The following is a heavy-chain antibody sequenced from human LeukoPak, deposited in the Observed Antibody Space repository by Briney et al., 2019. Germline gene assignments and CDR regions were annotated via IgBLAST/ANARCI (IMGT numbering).Heavy chain of an antibody. CDR3: ARVRVVSYYGMDV. J-gene: IGHJ6*02. Sequence: PGGSLRLSCAPSGFTFSSYWMSWVRQAPGKGREWVANIKNDGSEKYHVDSVKGRFTISRDNAKKSLYLQMNSLRAEDTAVYYCARVRVVSYYGMDVWGQGTTVIVSS. V-gene: IGHV3-7*05. CDR1: GFTFSSYW. CDR2: IKNDGSEK.